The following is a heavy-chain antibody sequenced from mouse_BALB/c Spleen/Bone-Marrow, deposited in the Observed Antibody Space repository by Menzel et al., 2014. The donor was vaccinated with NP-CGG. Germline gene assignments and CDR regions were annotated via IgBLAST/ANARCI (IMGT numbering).Heavy chain of an antibody. CDR1: GYSFTDYA. CDR3: ARENLYDYVIMGY. J-gene: IGHJ4*01. CDR2: ISFYYDNT. D-gene: IGHD2-4*01. Sequence: QDQMHQSGSELERSGVQAKFCCKGSGYSFTDYAIHWVKQNYAKSLEWIGVISFYYDNTNYNQKFKGKATMTIDKSSSTAYMELARLTSENSAIYYCARENLYDYVIMGYWPQSTPFPVTS. V-gene: IGHV1S137*01.